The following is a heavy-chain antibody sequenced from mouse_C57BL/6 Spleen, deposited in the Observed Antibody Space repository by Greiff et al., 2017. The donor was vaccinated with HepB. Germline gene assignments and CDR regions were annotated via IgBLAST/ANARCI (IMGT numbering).Heavy chain of an antibody. CDR2: IYPSDSET. Sequence: QVQLKQPGAELVRPGSSVKLSCKASGYTFTSYWMDWVKQRPGQGLEWIGNIYPSDSETHYNQKFKDKATLTVDKSSSTAYMQLSSLTSEDSAVYYCARSPNYYGSRAWFAYWGQGTLVTVSA. CDR3: ARSPNYYGSRAWFAY. CDR1: GYTFTSYW. D-gene: IGHD1-1*01. V-gene: IGHV1-61*01. J-gene: IGHJ3*01.